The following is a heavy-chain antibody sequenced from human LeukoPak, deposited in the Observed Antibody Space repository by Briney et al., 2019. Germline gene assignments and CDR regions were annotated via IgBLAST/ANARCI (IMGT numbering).Heavy chain of an antibody. J-gene: IGHJ3*02. D-gene: IGHD6-6*01. Sequence: GGSLRLSCAASGFSFSTHSMNWVRQAPGKGLEWISFINLDGTDIHYGESVKGRFTISRDNAKNSLHLQMHTLRAEDTAAYYCAGDGVGALPGDAFDIWSQGTLVTVSS. V-gene: IGHV3-21*05. CDR1: GFSFSTHS. CDR2: INLDGTDI. CDR3: AGDGVGALPGDAFDI.